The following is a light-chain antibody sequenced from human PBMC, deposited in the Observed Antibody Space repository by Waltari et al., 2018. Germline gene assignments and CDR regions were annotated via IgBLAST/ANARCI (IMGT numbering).Light chain of an antibody. V-gene: IGLV8-61*01. CDR2: KGN. Sequence: QTVVTQEPSLSVSTGGTVTLTCALSSCAVPTTSYAPRYQQTPGQPPRTLVYKGNSRSSGVPDRFSGSILGNKAALTITGAQADDESHYFCFFYMGSGIWVSGGGTKLTVL. CDR3: FFYMGSGIWV. J-gene: IGLJ3*02. CDR1: SCAVPTTSY.